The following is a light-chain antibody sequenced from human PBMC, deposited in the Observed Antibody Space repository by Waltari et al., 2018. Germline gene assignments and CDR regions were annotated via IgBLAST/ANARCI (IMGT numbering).Light chain of an antibody. V-gene: IGLV2-14*01. J-gene: IGLJ2*01. CDR1: SRDVGGYNS. CDR2: EVS. CDR3: SSYTSSTTVV. Sequence: QSALTQPASVSGSPGQSITISCTGGSRDVGGYNSVSWFQQHPGKAPKLMIYEVSNRPSGVSDRFSGSKSGNTASLTISGLQPEDEADYYCSSYTSSTTVVFGGGTKLTVL.